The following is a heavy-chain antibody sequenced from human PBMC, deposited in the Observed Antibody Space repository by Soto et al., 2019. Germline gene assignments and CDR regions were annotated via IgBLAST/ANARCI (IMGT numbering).Heavy chain of an antibody. CDR3: AKASTTVTYYYYYGMDV. V-gene: IGHV3-30*18. J-gene: IGHJ6*02. Sequence: QVQLVESGGGVVQPGRSLRLSCAASGFTFSSYGMHWVRQAPGKGLEWVAVISYGGSNKYYADSVKGRFTISRDNSKNTLYLQMNSLRAEDTAVYYCAKASTTVTYYYYYGMDVWGQGTTVTVSS. CDR1: GFTFSSYG. CDR2: ISYGGSNK. D-gene: IGHD4-17*01.